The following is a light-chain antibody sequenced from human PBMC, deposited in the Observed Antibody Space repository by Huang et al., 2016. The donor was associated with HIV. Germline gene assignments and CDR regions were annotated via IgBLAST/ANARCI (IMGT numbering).Light chain of an antibody. J-gene: IGKJ1*01. Sequence: DIQMTQSPSSLSASVGDRVTITCRASQSLTNSLNWYQQRPGEAPRLLIFGASNLQSGVPSRFSRTRSGTQFTLTITTLQPEDSAIYYCQQSYNTPRTFGQGTKVQI. CDR2: GAS. V-gene: IGKV1-39*01. CDR1: QSLTNS. CDR3: QQSYNTPRT.